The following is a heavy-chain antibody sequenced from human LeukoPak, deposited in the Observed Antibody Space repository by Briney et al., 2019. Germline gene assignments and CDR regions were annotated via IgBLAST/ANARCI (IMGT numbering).Heavy chain of an antibody. CDR1: GFTFSSYG. Sequence: PGRSLRLSCVASGFTFSSYGMHWVRQAPGKGLEWVAVISYDGSNKYYADSVKGRFTISRDNSKNTLYLQMNSLRAEDTAVYYCAKETQDIVVVPAAMRFDYWGQGTLVTVSS. CDR3: AKETQDIVVVPAAMRFDY. CDR2: ISYDGSNK. V-gene: IGHV3-30*18. D-gene: IGHD2-2*01. J-gene: IGHJ4*02.